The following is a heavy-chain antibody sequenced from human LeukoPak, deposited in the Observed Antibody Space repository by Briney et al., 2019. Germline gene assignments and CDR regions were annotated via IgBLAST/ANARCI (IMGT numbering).Heavy chain of an antibody. CDR2: ISSSSSYT. CDR3: ARAKKSSTSLGLVFDY. J-gene: IGHJ4*02. CDR1: GFTFSDYY. Sequence: PGGSLRLSCAASGFTFSDYYMSWIRQAPGKGLEWVSYISSSSSYTNYADSVKGRFTISRANAKNSLYLQMNSLRAEDTAVYYCARAKKSSTSLGLVFDYWGQGTLVTVSS. D-gene: IGHD2-2*01. V-gene: IGHV3-11*06.